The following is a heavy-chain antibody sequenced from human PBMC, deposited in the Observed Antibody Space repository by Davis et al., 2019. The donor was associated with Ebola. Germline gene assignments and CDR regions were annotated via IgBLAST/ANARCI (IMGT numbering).Heavy chain of an antibody. CDR3: ARDDCSSTSCYPDY. Sequence: PSETLSLTCTVSGGSVSSGSYYWSWIRQPPGKGLEWIGYIYYSGSTNYNPSLKSRVTISVDTSKNQFSLKLSSVTAADTAVYYCARDDCSSTSCYPDYWGQGTLVTVSS. V-gene: IGHV4-61*01. J-gene: IGHJ4*02. D-gene: IGHD2-2*01. CDR1: GGSVSSGSYY. CDR2: IYYSGST.